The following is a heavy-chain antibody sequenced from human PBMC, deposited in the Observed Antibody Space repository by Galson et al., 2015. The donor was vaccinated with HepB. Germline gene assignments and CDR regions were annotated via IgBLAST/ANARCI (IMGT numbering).Heavy chain of an antibody. V-gene: IGHV1-2*02. CDR3: ARDRPCDH. Sequence: SVKVSCKASGYTFAGQYLHWVRQAPGQGLEWMGWINCNSGATKFAQKFLGRVTLTRDTSISTSYMELSSLRSDDTAVYYCARDRPCDHWGQGTMITVSS. CDR1: GYTFAGQY. CDR2: INCNSGAT. J-gene: IGHJ4*02.